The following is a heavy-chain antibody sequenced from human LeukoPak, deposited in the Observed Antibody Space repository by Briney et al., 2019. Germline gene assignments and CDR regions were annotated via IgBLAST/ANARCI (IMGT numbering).Heavy chain of an antibody. Sequence: GGSLRLSCAASGFTFSSYWMHWVRQAPGKGLVWVSRIKSDVSTTTYADSVKGRFTISRDNAKNTLYLQMNSLRAEDTAVYYCARVVDTHFDYWGQGTLVTVSS. J-gene: IGHJ4*02. CDR1: GFTFSSYW. V-gene: IGHV3-74*01. CDR2: IKSDVSTT. D-gene: IGHD5-18*01. CDR3: ARVVDTHFDY.